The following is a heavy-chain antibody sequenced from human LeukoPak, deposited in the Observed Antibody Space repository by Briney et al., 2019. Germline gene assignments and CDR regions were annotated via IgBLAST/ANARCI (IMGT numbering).Heavy chain of an antibody. CDR1: GFTFNRYA. CDR2: ITCNIGII. Sequence: PGSSLRLSCAASGFTFNRYAMHWVRQAPGKGLEWVSGITCNIGIIGYADYLKGRFTIPRDNAKNPVFLQLHSLRAEDTASYYCAKDLSRTRLYYYGMDVWREAATVSVCS. CDR3: AKDLSRTRLYYYGMDV. J-gene: IGHJ6*01. D-gene: IGHD2-2*01. V-gene: IGHV3-9*01.